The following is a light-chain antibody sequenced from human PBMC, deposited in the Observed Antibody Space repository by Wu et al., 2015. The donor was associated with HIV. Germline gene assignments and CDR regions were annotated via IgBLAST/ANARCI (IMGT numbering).Light chain of an antibody. Sequence: DIQMTQSPSSLSPSVGDRVTITCQASQDISNYLNWFQHKPGKAPKLLIYDASNLETGVPSRFSGSGSGTDFTFTISSLQPEDIAVYICQQYNEWPAFGQGTKVEIK. J-gene: IGKJ1*01. CDR1: QDISNY. V-gene: IGKV1-33*01. CDR3: QQYNEWPA. CDR2: DAS.